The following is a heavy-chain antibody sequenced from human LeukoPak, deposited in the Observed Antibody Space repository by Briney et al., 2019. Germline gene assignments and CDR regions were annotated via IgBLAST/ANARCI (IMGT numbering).Heavy chain of an antibody. J-gene: IGHJ5*02. CDR2: ISYSGST. D-gene: IGHD6-19*01. CDR3: ARVINTGWRQNDR. CDR1: GGSISSSDYY. V-gene: IGHV4-39*07. Sequence: PSETLSLTCTVSGGSISSSDYYWGWIRQPPGKGLEWIGSISYSGSTYYNPSLKSRVTMSVDKSKNQLSLQLTSVTAADTAVYYCARVINTGWRQNDRWGQGTLVTVSS.